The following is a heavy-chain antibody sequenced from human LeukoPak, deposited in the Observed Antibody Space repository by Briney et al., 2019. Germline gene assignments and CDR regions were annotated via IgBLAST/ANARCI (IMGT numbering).Heavy chain of an antibody. CDR2: TSSDLNVK. D-gene: IGHD6-6*01. J-gene: IGHJ3*02. CDR3: ANARDAFDI. CDR1: GFTFRNYV. V-gene: IGHV3-30-3*01. Sequence: GGSLRLSCAASGFTFRNYVIHWVRQAPGKGLEWVAVTSSDLNVKLYADSVKGRFTISRDNSRSTLYLQMNSLRAEDTAVYYCANARDAFDIWGQGTMVTVSS.